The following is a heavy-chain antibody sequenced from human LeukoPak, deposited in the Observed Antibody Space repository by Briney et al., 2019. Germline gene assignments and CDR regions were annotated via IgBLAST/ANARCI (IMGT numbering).Heavy chain of an antibody. CDR3: ARIDAVAATPTSFDY. CDR1: GGSISIFY. Sequence: PSETLSLTCTVSGGSISIFYWSWIRQPPGKGLEWIGDIYYSGTTNYNPSLKSRVTISLDTSKNQFSLRLSSATAADTAVYYCARIDAVAATPTSFDYWGQGTLVTVSS. J-gene: IGHJ4*02. V-gene: IGHV4-59*01. D-gene: IGHD6-19*01. CDR2: IYYSGTT.